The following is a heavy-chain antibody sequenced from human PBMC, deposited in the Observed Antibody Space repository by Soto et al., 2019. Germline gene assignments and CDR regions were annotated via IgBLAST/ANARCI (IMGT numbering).Heavy chain of an antibody. CDR1: GYTFTSYG. CDR2: ISAYNGNT. V-gene: IGHV1-18*04. D-gene: IGHD3-10*01. Sequence: ASVKVSCKASGYTFTSYGISWVRQAPGQGLEWMGWISAYNGNTNYAQKLQGRVTMTTDTSTSTAYMELRSLRSDDTAVYYCARGSTMVRGVMWGSGYYYYYGMDVWGQGTTVTVSS. CDR3: ARGSTMVRGVMWGSGYYYYYGMDV. J-gene: IGHJ6*02.